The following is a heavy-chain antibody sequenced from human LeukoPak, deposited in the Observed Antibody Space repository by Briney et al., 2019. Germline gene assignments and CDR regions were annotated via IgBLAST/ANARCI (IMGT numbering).Heavy chain of an antibody. CDR3: TKDLPDYGDYIEGY. D-gene: IGHD4-17*01. Sequence: GGSLRLSCAASGFTFSSFAMSWVRQAPGKGLEWVSTISGSGGTTNYADSVKGRFTFSRDDSKNTLYLQMNSLRAEDTAVYYCTKDLPDYGDYIEGYWGQGTLVTVSS. J-gene: IGHJ4*02. CDR2: ISGSGGTT. CDR1: GFTFSSFA. V-gene: IGHV3-23*01.